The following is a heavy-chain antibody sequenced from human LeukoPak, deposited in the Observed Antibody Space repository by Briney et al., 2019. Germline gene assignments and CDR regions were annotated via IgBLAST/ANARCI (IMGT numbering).Heavy chain of an antibody. J-gene: IGHJ6*02. V-gene: IGHV3-74*01. CDR2: INSDGSST. Sequence: GGSLRLSCAASGFTFSRTWMYWVRQAPGKGLVWVSRINSDGSSTTYADSVKGRFTVSRDNAKNTAYLQMNSLRGEDTAVYFCARDWHYAMDVWGQGTTVTVSS. CDR3: ARDWHYAMDV. CDR1: GFTFSRTW.